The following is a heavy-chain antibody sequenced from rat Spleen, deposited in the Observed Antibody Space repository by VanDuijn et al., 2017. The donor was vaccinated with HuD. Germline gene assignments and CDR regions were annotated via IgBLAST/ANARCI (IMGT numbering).Heavy chain of an antibody. CDR3: TSPFRWFAY. V-gene: IGHV2-6*01. CDR2: ISSGGNT. Sequence: QVQLKESGPGLVKPSQTLSLTCTVSGFSLISNSVHWVRQPPGKGLEWSAAISSGGNTYYNSLFKSRLSISRDTSKNQVFLKMNSLQTEDTAIYFCTSPFRWFAYWGQGTLVTVSS. CDR1: GFSLISNS. J-gene: IGHJ3*01.